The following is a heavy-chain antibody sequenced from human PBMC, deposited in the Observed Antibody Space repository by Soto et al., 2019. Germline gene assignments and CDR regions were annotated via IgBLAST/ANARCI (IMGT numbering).Heavy chain of an antibody. Sequence: LRLSCAASGFTFSSYAMSWVRQAPGKGLEWVSAISGSGGSTYYADSVKGRFTISRDNSKNTLYLQMNSLRAEDTAVYYCATHFPYCSGGSCYRLEYFDYWGQGTLVTVSS. D-gene: IGHD2-15*01. CDR1: GFTFSSYA. CDR2: ISGSGGST. V-gene: IGHV3-23*01. CDR3: ATHFPYCSGGSCYRLEYFDY. J-gene: IGHJ4*02.